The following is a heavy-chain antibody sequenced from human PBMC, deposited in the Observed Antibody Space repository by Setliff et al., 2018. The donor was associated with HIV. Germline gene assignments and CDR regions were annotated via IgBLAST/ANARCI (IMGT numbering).Heavy chain of an antibody. V-gene: IGHV4-59*08. CDR1: GGSFSSYS. CDR2: MYHTGST. J-gene: IGHJ4*02. CDR3: ARQPLYNDYDWRSYYFDY. D-gene: IGHD5-12*01. Sequence: SETLSLTCAVYGGSFSSYSWTWIRQPPGKGLEWIGSMYHTGSTYYSPSLNSRFTISVDTSKNQFSLKLRSVTAADTAVYYCARQPLYNDYDWRSYYFDYWGQGSLVTVSS.